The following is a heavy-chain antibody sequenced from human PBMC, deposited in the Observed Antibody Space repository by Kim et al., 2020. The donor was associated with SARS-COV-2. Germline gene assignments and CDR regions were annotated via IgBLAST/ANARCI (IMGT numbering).Heavy chain of an antibody. D-gene: IGHD3-10*01. Sequence: GGSLRLSCAASGFTFSSYGMHWVRQAPGKGLEWVAVIWYDGSNKYYADSVKGRFTISRDNSKNTLYLQMNSLRAEDTAVYYCASSYGSGSYLYYGMDVWGQGTTVTVSS. J-gene: IGHJ6*02. V-gene: IGHV3-33*01. CDR3: ASSYGSGSYLYYGMDV. CDR1: GFTFSSYG. CDR2: IWYDGSNK.